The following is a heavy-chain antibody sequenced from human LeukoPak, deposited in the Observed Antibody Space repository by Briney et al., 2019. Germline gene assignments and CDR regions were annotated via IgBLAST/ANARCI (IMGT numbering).Heavy chain of an antibody. V-gene: IGHV4-34*01. J-gene: IGHJ4*02. CDR3: ARGGYDHEFPPFDY. CDR1: GGSFSGYY. Sequence: ETLSLTCAVYGGSFSGYYWSWIRQPPGKGLEWIGEINHSGSTNYNPSLKSRVTISVDTSKNQFSLKLSSVTAADTAVYYCARGGYDHEFPPFDYWGQGTLVTVSS. CDR2: INHSGST. D-gene: IGHD5-12*01.